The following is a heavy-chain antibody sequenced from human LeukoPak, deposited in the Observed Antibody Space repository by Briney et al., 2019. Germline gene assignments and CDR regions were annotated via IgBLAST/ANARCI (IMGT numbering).Heavy chain of an antibody. J-gene: IGHJ5*02. CDR1: GFTFNTYW. D-gene: IGHD2-2*02. CDR2: ISGTGSST. CDR3: AKASVAIPQYCNS. Sequence: PGGSLRLSCTASGFTFNTYWMHWVRQAPGKGLEWVSTISGTGSSTYYADSAKGRFTISRDNSKDTLFLQLNSLTAADTAMYFCAKASVAIPQYCNSWGQGTLVTVSS. V-gene: IGHV3-23*01.